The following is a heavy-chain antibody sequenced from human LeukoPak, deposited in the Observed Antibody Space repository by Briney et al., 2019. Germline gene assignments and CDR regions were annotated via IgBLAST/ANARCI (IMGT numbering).Heavy chain of an antibody. D-gene: IGHD3-10*01. Sequence: ASVKVSCKASGFTFSGYYMHWVRQAPGQGFEWMGWINPNSGGTNYAQKFQGRVTMTRDTSISTAYMELSRLRSDDTAVYYCARRMVRGVIFWFDPWGQGTLVTVSS. CDR2: INPNSGGT. CDR1: GFTFSGYY. CDR3: ARRMVRGVIFWFDP. J-gene: IGHJ5*02. V-gene: IGHV1-2*02.